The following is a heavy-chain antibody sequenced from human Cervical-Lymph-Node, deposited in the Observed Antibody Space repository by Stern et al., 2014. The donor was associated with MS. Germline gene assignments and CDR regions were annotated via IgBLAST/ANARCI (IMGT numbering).Heavy chain of an antibody. D-gene: IGHD2-15*01. CDR1: GYSFTDYY. CDR3: LAFPAY. Sequence: VQLVESGAEVKKPGASVKVSCRSSGYSFTDYYFHWVRQAPGQGLEWMGCINPSMGVPDYAQQFQGRVTMTRGSSMNTAYMEMSRLRSDDTAVYYCLAFPAYWGQGTLITVSS. CDR2: INPSMGVP. V-gene: IGHV1-2*02. J-gene: IGHJ4*02.